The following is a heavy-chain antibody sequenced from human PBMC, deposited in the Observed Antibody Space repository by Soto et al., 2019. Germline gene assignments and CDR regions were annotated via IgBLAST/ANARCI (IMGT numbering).Heavy chain of an antibody. V-gene: IGHV1-69*13. CDR3: AKSRRDGYNFDY. Sequence: SVKVSCKASGGTFSSYAISWVRQAPGQGLEWMGGIIPIFGTANYAQKFQGRVTITADESTSTAYMELSSLRSEDTAGYYCAKSRRDGYNFDYWGQGTLVTVSS. D-gene: IGHD5-12*01. J-gene: IGHJ4*02. CDR2: IIPIFGTA. CDR1: GGTFSSYA.